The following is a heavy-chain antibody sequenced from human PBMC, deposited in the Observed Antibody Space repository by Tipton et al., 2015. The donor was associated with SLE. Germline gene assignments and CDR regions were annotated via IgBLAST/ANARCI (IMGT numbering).Heavy chain of an antibody. CDR2: IYYSGTS. CDR1: GGSITGSY. J-gene: IGHJ4*02. CDR3: ARDVARWLSRD. V-gene: IGHV4-59*01. Sequence: LRLSCTVSGGSITGSYWSWIRLPPGKGLEWIGYIYYSGTSNYNPSLKSRVTMSVDTSKNQFSLKLSSVTAADTALYYCARDVARWLSRDWGQGTLFPDPS. D-gene: IGHD6-19*01.